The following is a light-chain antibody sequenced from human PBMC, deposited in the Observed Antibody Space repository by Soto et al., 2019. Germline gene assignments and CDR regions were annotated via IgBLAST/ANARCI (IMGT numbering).Light chain of an antibody. CDR2: GTS. Sequence: EIVLTQSPGTLSLSPGNRATLSCRASQSVSSSFLAWYQQRPGQAPRLLLYGTSSRATGIPDRFSGSGSGTDFTPTISRLEPEDFPVYFWQQFDSSLTFGQGTTVEI. J-gene: IGKJ1*01. V-gene: IGKV3-20*01. CDR3: QQFDSSLT. CDR1: QSVSSSF.